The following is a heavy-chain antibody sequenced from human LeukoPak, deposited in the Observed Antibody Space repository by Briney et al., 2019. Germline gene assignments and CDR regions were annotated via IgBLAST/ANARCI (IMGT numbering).Heavy chain of an antibody. D-gene: IGHD6-19*01. J-gene: IGHJ5*02. CDR2: INHRGST. CDR1: GGSFSGYY. CDR3: ARGGSIAVAGIYWFDP. Sequence: PSETLSLTCAVYGGSFSGYYWSWIRQPPGKGLEWIGEINHRGSTNYSPSLKSRVTISVDTSKNQFSLKLSSATAADTAVYYCARGGSIAVAGIYWFDPWGQGTLVTVSS. V-gene: IGHV4-34*01.